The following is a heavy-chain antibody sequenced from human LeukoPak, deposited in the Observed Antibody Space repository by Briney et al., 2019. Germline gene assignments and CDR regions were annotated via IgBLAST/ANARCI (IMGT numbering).Heavy chain of an antibody. Sequence: PGGSLRLSCADSGFRVTNDYMNWVRQAPGKGLEWVSIIYAGGSTYYADSVKGRFTISRDNSKNTLYLQMNSLRAEDTAVYYCARGYYDSSGPHDAFDIWGQGTMVTVSS. V-gene: IGHV3-66*02. J-gene: IGHJ3*02. CDR3: ARGYYDSSGPHDAFDI. CDR1: GFRVTNDY. CDR2: IYAGGST. D-gene: IGHD3-22*01.